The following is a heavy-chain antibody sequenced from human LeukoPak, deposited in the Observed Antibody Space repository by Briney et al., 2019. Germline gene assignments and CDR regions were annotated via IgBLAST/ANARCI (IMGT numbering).Heavy chain of an antibody. CDR2: IYSDGTT. J-gene: IGHJ6*03. Sequence: GGSLRLSCAASGFTVSDSYMNWVRQAPGKGLEWVSAIYSDGTTYYADSVKGRFTISRDKSKNTLYLQMNSLRAEDTAVYYCAKVRQGYCSGGSCSRGGTPMDVWGKGTTVTISS. CDR1: GFTVSDSY. V-gene: IGHV3-53*05. D-gene: IGHD2-15*01. CDR3: AKVRQGYCSGGSCSRGGTPMDV.